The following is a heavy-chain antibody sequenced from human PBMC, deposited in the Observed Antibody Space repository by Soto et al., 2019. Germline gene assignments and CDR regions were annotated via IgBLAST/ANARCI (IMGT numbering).Heavy chain of an antibody. CDR3: VPGGFGELLSGSFDY. J-gene: IGHJ4*02. D-gene: IGHD3-10*01. CDR1: GFTFSSYG. CDR2: IWYDGSNK. V-gene: IGHV3-33*01. Sequence: GGSLRLSCAASGFTFSSYGMHWVRQAPGKGLEWVAVIWYDGSNKYYADSVKGRFTISRDNSKNTLYLQMNSLRAEDTAVYYCVPGGFGELLSGSFDYWGQGTRVTVSA.